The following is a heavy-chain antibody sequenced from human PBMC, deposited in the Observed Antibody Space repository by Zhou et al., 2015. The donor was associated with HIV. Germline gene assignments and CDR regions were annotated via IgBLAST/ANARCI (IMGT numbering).Heavy chain of an antibody. D-gene: IGHD3-22*01. CDR3: ARVGNSGYPYYFDQ. Sequence: VQLVESGGALVQPGRSLRLSCAASGFIFADHGMTWVRQPPGKGLEWVSGINWNGGTTRYADSVRGRITISRDNAKNSLYLEIKSLRAEDTALYYCARVGNSGYPYYFDQWGQGTLVTVSS. CDR2: INWNGGTT. V-gene: IGHV3-20*04. J-gene: IGHJ4*02. CDR1: GFIFADHG.